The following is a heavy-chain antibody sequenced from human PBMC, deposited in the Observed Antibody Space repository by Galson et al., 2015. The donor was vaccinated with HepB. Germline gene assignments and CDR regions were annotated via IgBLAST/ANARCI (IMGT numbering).Heavy chain of an antibody. Sequence: ETLSLTCTVSGYSISSGYYWGWIRQPPGKGLEWIGSIYHSGSTYYNPSLKSRVTISVDTSKNQFSLKLSSVTAADTAVYYCAREYCSSTSCSNWFDPWGQGTLVTVSS. CDR1: GYSISSGYY. D-gene: IGHD2-2*01. J-gene: IGHJ5*02. V-gene: IGHV4-38-2*02. CDR3: AREYCSSTSCSNWFDP. CDR2: IYHSGST.